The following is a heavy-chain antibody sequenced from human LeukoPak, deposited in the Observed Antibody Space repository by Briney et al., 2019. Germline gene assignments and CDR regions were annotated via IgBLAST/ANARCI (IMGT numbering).Heavy chain of an antibody. CDR2: VYHTGSP. V-gene: IGHV4-38-2*01. CDR1: GYSSSNDYY. Sequence: PSETLSLTCVVSGYSSSNDYYLGWLRHPPGKGLEWFGCVYHTGSPYYNPSLKRRVTISVESSKIPLSLKLRSVTAADTAVYYCARGGIVVAVYFDFWGKGTLVTVSS. D-gene: IGHD2-15*01. J-gene: IGHJ4*02. CDR3: ARGGIVVAVYFDF.